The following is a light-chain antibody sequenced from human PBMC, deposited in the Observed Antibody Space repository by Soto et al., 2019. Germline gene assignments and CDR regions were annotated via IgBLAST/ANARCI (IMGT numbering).Light chain of an antibody. Sequence: DIQMTQSPSSLSASVGDRVTITCRASQSISSYLNWYQHKPGRAPDLLIYAGSSLQSGVPSRFSGSGSGTYFTLTIISLQPEDFATYFCQQSYNIPLTFGGGTKVEIK. CDR2: AGS. V-gene: IGKV1-39*01. CDR3: QQSYNIPLT. J-gene: IGKJ4*01. CDR1: QSISSY.